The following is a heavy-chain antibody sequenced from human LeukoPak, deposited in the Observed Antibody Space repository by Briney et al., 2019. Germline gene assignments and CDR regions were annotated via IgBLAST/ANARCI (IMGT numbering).Heavy chain of an antibody. Sequence: ASVKVSCKASGYTFTSYYMHWVRQAPGQGLEWMGIINPRGGSTSYAQKFQGRVTMTRDMSTSTVYMELSSLRSEDTAVYYCARVTSPPQYSGYDDAFDIWGQGTMVTVSS. J-gene: IGHJ3*02. V-gene: IGHV1-46*01. CDR3: ARVTSPPQYSGYDDAFDI. D-gene: IGHD5-12*01. CDR1: GYTFTSYY. CDR2: INPRGGST.